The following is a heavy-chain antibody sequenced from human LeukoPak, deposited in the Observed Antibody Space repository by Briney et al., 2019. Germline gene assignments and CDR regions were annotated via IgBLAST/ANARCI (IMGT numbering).Heavy chain of an antibody. D-gene: IGHD1-26*01. J-gene: IGHJ5*02. Sequence: GGSLRLSCAASGFTFSSYSMNWVRQAPGKGLEWVSLISSSSSYIYYADSVKGRFTISRDNAKNSLYLQMNSLRAEDTAVYYCARAMATATNNWFDPWGQGTLVTVSS. CDR1: GFTFSSYS. CDR2: ISSSSSYI. V-gene: IGHV3-21*01. CDR3: ARAMATATNNWFDP.